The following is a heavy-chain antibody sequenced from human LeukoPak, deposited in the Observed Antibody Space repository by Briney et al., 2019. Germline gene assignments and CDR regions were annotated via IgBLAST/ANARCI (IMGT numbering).Heavy chain of an antibody. CDR2: ISYDGTNK. CDR3: VRESIRGTRDFDY. J-gene: IGHJ4*01. V-gene: IGHV3-30*03. Sequence: GGSLRLSCAASGFTLSRSGMHWVRQAPGKGLEWVAIISYDGTNKYYTDSVKGRFTISRDNSKNTLFLQISSLRAEDTAVYYCVRESIRGTRDFDYWGHGTLVTVSS. CDR1: GFTLSRSG. D-gene: IGHD6-6*01.